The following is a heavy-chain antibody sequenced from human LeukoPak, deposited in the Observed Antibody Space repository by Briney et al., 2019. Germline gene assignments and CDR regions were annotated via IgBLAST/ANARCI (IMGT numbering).Heavy chain of an antibody. CDR2: MNPNSGDT. D-gene: IGHD3-10*01. J-gene: IGHJ4*02. CDR3: ARAVRRGEIERY. CDR1: GYTFTSYD. Sequence: ASVKVSCKASGYTFTSYDINWVRQATGQGLEWMGWMNPNSGDTGYAQTFQGRGTMTRDTSVGTAYMELSSLRSEDTAVYYCARAVRRGEIERYWGQGTLVTVSS. V-gene: IGHV1-8*01.